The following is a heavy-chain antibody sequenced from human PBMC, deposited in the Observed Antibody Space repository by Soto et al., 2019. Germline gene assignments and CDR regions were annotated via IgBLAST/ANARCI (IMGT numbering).Heavy chain of an antibody. CDR2: IDTAGDT. V-gene: IGHV3-13*01. D-gene: IGHD3-3*01. Sequence: EVQLVESGGGLVQPGGSLRLSCAASGFSFTLYDMHWVRQGRGGSLEWVSGIDTAGDTNYPGSVKGRFTISRENAKNSLYLQMNSLRAEDTAVYFCVRDDFWSSYDRYGMDVWGQGTTVTVSS. CDR3: VRDDFWSSYDRYGMDV. J-gene: IGHJ6*02. CDR1: GFSFTLYD.